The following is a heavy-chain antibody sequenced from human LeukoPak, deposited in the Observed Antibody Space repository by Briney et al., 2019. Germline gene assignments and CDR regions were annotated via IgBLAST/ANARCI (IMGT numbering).Heavy chain of an antibody. CDR2: ISGSGGST. D-gene: IGHD6-19*01. CDR3: AKVISRVVAGRDY. V-gene: IGHV3-23*01. J-gene: IGHJ4*02. Sequence: GSLRLSCAASGFTFSSYAMSWVRQAPGKGLGWVSAISGSGGSTYYADSVKGRFTISRDNSKNTLYLQMNSLRAEDTAVYYCAKVISRVVAGRDYWGQGTLVTVSS. CDR1: GFTFSSYA.